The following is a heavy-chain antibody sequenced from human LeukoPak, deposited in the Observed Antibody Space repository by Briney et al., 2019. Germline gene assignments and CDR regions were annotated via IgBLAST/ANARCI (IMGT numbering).Heavy chain of an antibody. CDR2: ITRSGSDL. V-gene: IGHV3-21*01. Sequence: PGGSLRLSCTGFGFTFRDYAVSWVRQAPGKGLEWLSTITRSGSDLYYADSVKGRFTTSGDDAKDSVYLQMEGLRVEDTAIYYCARNFDSWGQGTLVTVSS. CDR1: GFTFRDYA. CDR3: ARNFDS. J-gene: IGHJ4*02.